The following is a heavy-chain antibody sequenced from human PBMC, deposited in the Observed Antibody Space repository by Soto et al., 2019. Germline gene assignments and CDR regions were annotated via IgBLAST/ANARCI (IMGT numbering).Heavy chain of an antibody. Sequence: QITLNESGPTVVRPTEPLTLTCRFSGFSLTTSGVGVGWIRQSPGNAPEWLALIYWDDDKRYSASLKSRLTITKDTSKNQVVLTVSDLDPTDTATYYCAHRVLRTVFGLVTTTAIYFDFWGQGTPVAVSS. CDR2: IYWDDDK. CDR1: GFSLTTSGVG. J-gene: IGHJ4*02. D-gene: IGHD3-3*01. V-gene: IGHV2-5*02. CDR3: AHRVLRTVFGLVTTTAIYFDF.